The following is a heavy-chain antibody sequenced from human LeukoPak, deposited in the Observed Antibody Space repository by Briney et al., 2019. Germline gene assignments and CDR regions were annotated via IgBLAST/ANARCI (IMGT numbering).Heavy chain of an antibody. D-gene: IGHD2-2*01. Sequence: GGSLRLSCAASGFTFSSYWMSWVRQAPGKGLEWVANIKQDGSEKYYVDSVKGRFTISRDNAKNSLYLQMNSLRAEDTAVYYCAREGHCSSTSCYPKLPYYYYYYMDVWGKGTTVTVSS. V-gene: IGHV3-7*01. J-gene: IGHJ6*03. CDR3: AREGHCSSTSCYPKLPYYYYYYMDV. CDR2: IKQDGSEK. CDR1: GFTFSSYW.